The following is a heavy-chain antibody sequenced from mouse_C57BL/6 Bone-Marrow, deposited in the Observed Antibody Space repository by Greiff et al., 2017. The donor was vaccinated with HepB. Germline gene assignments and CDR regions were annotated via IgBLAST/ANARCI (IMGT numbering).Heavy chain of an antibody. Sequence: QVQLQQSGAELARPGASVKLSCKASGYTFTSYGISWVKQRTGQGLEWIGEIYPRSGNTYYNEKFKGKATLTADKSSSAAYMELRSLTSEDSAVYVCAREQVYLYYFDYWGQGTTLTVSS. CDR1: GYTFTSYG. D-gene: IGHD6-2*01. J-gene: IGHJ2*01. CDR2: IYPRSGNT. V-gene: IGHV1-81*01. CDR3: AREQVYLYYFDY.